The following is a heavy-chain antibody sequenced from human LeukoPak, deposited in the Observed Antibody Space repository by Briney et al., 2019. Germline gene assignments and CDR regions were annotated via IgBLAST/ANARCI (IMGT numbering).Heavy chain of an antibody. Sequence: GGSLRLSCAASEFTFSNYWMSWVRQAPGKGPEWVASIKEDGSIKYYVDSVKGRFTISRDNAKNSLYLQMSSLRAEDTAVYYCASFGKLVSWGAFDIWGQGTMVTVSS. D-gene: IGHD5/OR15-5a*01. CDR3: ASFGKLVSWGAFDI. CDR1: EFTFSNYW. CDR2: IKEDGSIK. V-gene: IGHV3-7*01. J-gene: IGHJ3*02.